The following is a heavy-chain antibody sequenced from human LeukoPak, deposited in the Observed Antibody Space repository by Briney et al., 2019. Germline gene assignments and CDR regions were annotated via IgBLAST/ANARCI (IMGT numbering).Heavy chain of an antibody. Sequence: SVKVSCKASGGTFSSYAISWVRQAPGQGLEWMGGIIPIFGTANYAQKFQGRVTITTGESTSTAYMELSSLRSEDTAVYYCARDYDSSGYYGNYWGQGTLVTVSS. J-gene: IGHJ4*02. D-gene: IGHD3-22*01. CDR2: IIPIFGTA. V-gene: IGHV1-69*05. CDR1: GGTFSSYA. CDR3: ARDYDSSGYYGNY.